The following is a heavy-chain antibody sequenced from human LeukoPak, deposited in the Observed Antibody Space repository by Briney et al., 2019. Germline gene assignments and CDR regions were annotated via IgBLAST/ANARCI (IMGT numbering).Heavy chain of an antibody. D-gene: IGHD3-10*01. CDR2: IRYDGSNK. CDR1: GFTFSDYY. Sequence: PGGSLRLSCAASGFTFSDYYMSWIRQAPGKGLEWVAFIRYDGSNKYYADSVKGRFTISRDNSKNTLYLQMNSLRAEDTAVYYCAKDKLLWFGELSSESASGYWGQGTLVTVSS. CDR3: AKDKLLWFGELSSESASGY. J-gene: IGHJ4*02. V-gene: IGHV3-30*02.